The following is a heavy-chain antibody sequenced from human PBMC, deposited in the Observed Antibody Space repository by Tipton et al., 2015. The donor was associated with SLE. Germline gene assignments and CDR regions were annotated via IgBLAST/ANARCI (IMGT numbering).Heavy chain of an antibody. CDR1: GFTFSIYN. J-gene: IGHJ4*02. CDR3: AKAHQGGDGYIVIDY. V-gene: IGHV3-48*01. CDR2: ISTSSSSI. Sequence: SLRLSCAASGFTFSIYNMNWVRQAPGKGLEWVSHISTSSSSIYYTDSVRGRFTISRDNAKNSLYLQMNSLRAEDTAIYYCAKAHQGGDGYIVIDYWGQGALVSVSS. D-gene: IGHD5-24*01.